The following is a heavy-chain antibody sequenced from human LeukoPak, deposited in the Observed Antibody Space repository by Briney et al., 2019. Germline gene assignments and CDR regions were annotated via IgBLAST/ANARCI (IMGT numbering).Heavy chain of an antibody. Sequence: GGSLRLSCAASGFTFSSYWMSWVRQAAGEGLEWVAKINQDGTEKAYVDSVRGRFTISRDNAKNSLFLQMNSLRAEDTAVYYCARGPLIAAAGTWWGQGTLVTVSS. CDR3: ARGPLIAAAGTW. CDR1: GFTFSSYW. V-gene: IGHV3-7*03. D-gene: IGHD6-13*01. CDR2: INQDGTEK. J-gene: IGHJ4*02.